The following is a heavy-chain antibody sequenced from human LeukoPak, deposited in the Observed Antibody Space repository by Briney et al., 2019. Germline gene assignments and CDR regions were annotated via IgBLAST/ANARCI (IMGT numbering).Heavy chain of an antibody. D-gene: IGHD3-22*01. V-gene: IGHV3-23*01. CDR1: GITLSNYG. J-gene: IGHJ4*02. Sequence: GGSLRLSCAVSGITLSNYGMRWVRQAPGKGLEWVAGISDSGGSTNYADSVKGRFTISRDNPKNTLYLQMNSLRAEDTAVYFCAKRGVVIRVILVGFHKEAYYFDSWGQGALATVSS. CDR2: ISDSGGST. CDR3: AKRGVVIRVILVGFHKEAYYFDS.